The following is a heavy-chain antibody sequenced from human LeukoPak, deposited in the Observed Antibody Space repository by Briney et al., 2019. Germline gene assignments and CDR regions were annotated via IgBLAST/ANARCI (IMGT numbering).Heavy chain of an antibody. CDR3: ATQVDSTLTRSDI. J-gene: IGHJ3*02. D-gene: IGHD5-12*01. CDR1: GFTFSSCT. V-gene: IGHV3-21*01. CDR2: ISSSSSYI. Sequence: GGSLRLSCAASGFTFSSCTMNWVRQAPGKGLEWVSSISSSSSYIYYADSVKGRFTISRDNAKNSLYLQMNSLRAEDTAVYYCATQVDSTLTRSDIWGQGTMVTVSS.